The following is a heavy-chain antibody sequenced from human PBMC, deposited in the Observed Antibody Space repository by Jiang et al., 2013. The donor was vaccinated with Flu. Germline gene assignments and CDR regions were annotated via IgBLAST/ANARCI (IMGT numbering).Heavy chain of an antibody. CDR3: TWSASNIYYYYYGMDV. CDR1: GFTFGDYA. J-gene: IGHJ6*02. Sequence: EVQLLESGGGLVKPGRSLRLSCTASGFTFGDYAMSWFRQAPGKGLEWVGFIRSKAYGGTTEYAASVKGRFTISRDDSKSIAYLQMNSLKTEDTAVYYCTWSASNIYYYYYGMDVWGQGTTVTVSS. CDR2: IRSKAYGGTT. V-gene: IGHV3-49*05. D-gene: IGHD2/OR15-2a*01.